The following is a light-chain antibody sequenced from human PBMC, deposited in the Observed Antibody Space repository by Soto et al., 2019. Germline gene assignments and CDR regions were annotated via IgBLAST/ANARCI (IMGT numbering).Light chain of an antibody. CDR2: GAY. Sequence: EIVLTQSPGTLSLSPGERVTLSCRASQSVSSTYVAWYQQKPGQAPRLLIFGAYIRATGIPDSLSGSGSGTVFTLSISRLEPEDFAVYYCQQYGSSLYTFGQGTKLEIK. CDR1: QSVSSTY. CDR3: QQYGSSLYT. V-gene: IGKV3-20*01. J-gene: IGKJ2*01.